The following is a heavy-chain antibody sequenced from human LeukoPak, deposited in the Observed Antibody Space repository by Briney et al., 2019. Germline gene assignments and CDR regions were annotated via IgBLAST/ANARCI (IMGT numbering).Heavy chain of an antibody. CDR1: GYTFTSYD. V-gene: IGHV1-8*01. D-gene: IGHD2-2*02. Sequence: ASVKVSYKASGYTFTSYDINWVRQATGQGLEWMGWMNPNSGNTGYAQKFQGRVNITRNTSISTAYMELSSLRSEDTAVYYCARGRRRVVPAAIRRGGYNWFDPWGQGTLVTVSS. CDR2: MNPNSGNT. CDR3: ARGRRRVVPAAIRRGGYNWFDP. J-gene: IGHJ5*02.